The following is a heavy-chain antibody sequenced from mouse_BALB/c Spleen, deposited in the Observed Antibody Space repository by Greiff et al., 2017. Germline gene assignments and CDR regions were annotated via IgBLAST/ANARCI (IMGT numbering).Heavy chain of an antibody. CDR2: ISSGSSTI. Sequence: EVKLVESGGGLVQPGGSRKLSCAASGFTFSSYGMHWVRQAPEKGLEWVAYISSGSSTIYYADTVKGRFTISRDNPKNTLFLQMTSLRSEDTAMYYCARSVYYYGSSYAMDYWGQGTSVTGSS. V-gene: IGHV5-17*02. D-gene: IGHD1-1*01. CDR3: ARSVYYYGSSYAMDY. J-gene: IGHJ4*01. CDR1: GFTFSSYG.